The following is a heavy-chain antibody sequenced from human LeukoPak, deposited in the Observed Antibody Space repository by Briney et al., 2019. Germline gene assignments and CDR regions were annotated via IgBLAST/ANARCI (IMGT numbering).Heavy chain of an antibody. Sequence: SETLSLTCTVSGGSISSYYWSWIRQPPGKGLEWIGYIYYSGSTNYNPSLKSRVTISVDTSKNQFSLTLSSVPAADTAVYYCARPGGGGYTFDYWGPGTLVTVSS. J-gene: IGHJ4*02. CDR2: IYYSGST. D-gene: IGHD5-18*01. V-gene: IGHV4-59*12. CDR1: GGSISSYY. CDR3: ARPGGGGYTFDY.